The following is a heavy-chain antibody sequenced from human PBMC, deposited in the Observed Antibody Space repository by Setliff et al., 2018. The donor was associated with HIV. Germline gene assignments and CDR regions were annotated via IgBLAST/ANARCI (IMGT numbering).Heavy chain of an antibody. J-gene: IGHJ3*02. D-gene: IGHD1-1*01. CDR2: IIPFLGVR. CDR1: GGSSSKYL. V-gene: IGHV1-69*10. Sequence: GASVKVSCKTSGGSSSKYLFTWVRQAPGQGLEWMGGIIPFLGVRDYAESVKGRFTISRDKSKNTLYLQMNSLRAEDTAVYYCTQSQHLQYQMAAFDIWGQGTKVTVSS. CDR3: TQSQHLQYQMAAFDI.